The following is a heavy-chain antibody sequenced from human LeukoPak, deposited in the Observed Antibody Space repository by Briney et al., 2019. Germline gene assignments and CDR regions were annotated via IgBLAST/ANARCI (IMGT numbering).Heavy chain of an antibody. CDR2: IIPIFGTT. Sequence: GASVKVSCKASGGSFSSYAISWVRQAPGQGLEWMGGIIPIFGTTNYAQKFQGRVTITADKSTSTAYMELSSLRSEDTAVYYCARDGGRDYSGSGSFYYFDYWGQGTLVTVSS. V-gene: IGHV1-69*06. CDR1: GGSFSSYA. D-gene: IGHD3-10*01. CDR3: ARDGGRDYSGSGSFYYFDY. J-gene: IGHJ4*02.